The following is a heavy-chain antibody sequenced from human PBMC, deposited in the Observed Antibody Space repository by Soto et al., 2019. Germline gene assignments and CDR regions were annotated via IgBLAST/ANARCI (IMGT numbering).Heavy chain of an antibody. J-gene: IGHJ4*02. Sequence: GGSLRLSCQASGFNFDNYGIHWVRQAPGKGLEWVAVITYDGSNKYYADSVKGRFTISRDNSKNTLSLHLNTLKPEDTAVYHCAKDRVGGTFYTPLGFWGQGTLVTVSS. CDR1: GFNFDNYG. CDR2: ITYDGSNK. CDR3: AKDRVGGTFYTPLGF. V-gene: IGHV3-30*18. D-gene: IGHD1-7*01.